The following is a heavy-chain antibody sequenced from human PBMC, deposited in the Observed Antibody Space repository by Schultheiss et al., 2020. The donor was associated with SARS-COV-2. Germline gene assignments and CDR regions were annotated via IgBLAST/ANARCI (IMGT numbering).Heavy chain of an antibody. CDR2: IYYSGST. CDR1: GGSISSSSYY. D-gene: IGHD6-13*01. Sequence: SETLSLTCTVSGGSISSSSYYWGWIRQPPGKGLEWIGYIYYSGSTNYNPSLKSRVTISVDTSKNQFSLKLSSVTAADTAVYYCARDWSAAGNGYWGQGTLVTVSS. J-gene: IGHJ4*02. V-gene: IGHV4-61*01. CDR3: ARDWSAAGNGY.